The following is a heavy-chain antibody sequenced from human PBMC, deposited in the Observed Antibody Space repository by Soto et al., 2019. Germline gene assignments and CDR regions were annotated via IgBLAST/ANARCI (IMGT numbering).Heavy chain of an antibody. CDR3: ARVDGYSSSRLRVMFDN. CDR2: IIPILGIA. CDR1: GGTFSSYT. V-gene: IGHV1-69*02. Sequence: QVQLVQSGAEVKKPGSSVKVSCKASGGTFSSYTISWVRQAPGQGLEWMGTIIPILGIANYAQKFQGRVTITANKSTGTAYMELSSLRPEATAVYHRARVDGYSSSRLRVMFDNWGKSTLVNVSS. J-gene: IGHJ4*02. D-gene: IGHD6-13*01.